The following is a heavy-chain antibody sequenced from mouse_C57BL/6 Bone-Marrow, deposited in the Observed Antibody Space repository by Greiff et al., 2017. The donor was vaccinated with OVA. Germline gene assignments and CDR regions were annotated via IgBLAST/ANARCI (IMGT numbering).Heavy chain of an antibody. Sequence: VQLQQPGAELVRPGTSVKLSCKASGYTFTSYWMHWVKQRPGQGLEWIGVIDPSDSYTNYNQKFKGKATLTVDTSSSTAYMQLSSLTSEDSAVYYCARDLRGNYWGQGTTLTVSS. CDR3: ARDLRGNY. V-gene: IGHV1-59*01. CDR1: GYTFTSYW. D-gene: IGHD1-1*01. J-gene: IGHJ2*01. CDR2: IDPSDSYT.